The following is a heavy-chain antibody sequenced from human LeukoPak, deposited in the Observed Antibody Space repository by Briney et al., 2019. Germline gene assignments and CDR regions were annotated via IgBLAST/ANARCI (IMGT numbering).Heavy chain of an antibody. CDR2: INAGNGNT. D-gene: IGHD2-2*02. Sequence: ASVKVSCKASGYTFTSYAMHWVRQAPGQRLEWMGWINAGNGNTKYSQKFQGRVTITRDTSASTAYMELSSLRSDDTAVYYCARVAPTRYCSSTSCYMRDGMDVWGQGTAVTVSS. V-gene: IGHV1-3*01. CDR3: ARVAPTRYCSSTSCYMRDGMDV. CDR1: GYTFTSYA. J-gene: IGHJ6*02.